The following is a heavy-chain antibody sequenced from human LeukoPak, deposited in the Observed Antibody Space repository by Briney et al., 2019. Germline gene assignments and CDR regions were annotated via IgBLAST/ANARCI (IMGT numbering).Heavy chain of an antibody. CDR2: ISGSGGNT. D-gene: IGHD3-22*01. CDR1: GFTFDDYA. CDR3: AKHYYGSSGRPYFFDY. J-gene: IGHJ4*02. Sequence: GRSLRLSCAASGFTFDDYAMHWVRQAPGKGLEWVSGISGSGGNTNYADSVKGRFTISRDNSKSTLYLQMNSLRAEDTAVYYCAKHYYGSSGRPYFFDYWGQGTLVTVSS. V-gene: IGHV3-23*01.